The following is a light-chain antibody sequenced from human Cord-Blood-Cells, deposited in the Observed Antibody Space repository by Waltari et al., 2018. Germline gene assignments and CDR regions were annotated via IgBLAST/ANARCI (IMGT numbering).Light chain of an antibody. CDR1: QSVSSN. V-gene: IGKV3-15*01. Sequence: EIAMTQSPATLSVSPGERATPSCRASQSVSSNLAWYQQKPGQAPRLLIYGASTRATGIPARFSGSGSGTEFTLTISSLQSEDFAVYYCQQYNNWPETFGQGTKVEIK. CDR2: GAS. J-gene: IGKJ1*01. CDR3: QQYNNWPET.